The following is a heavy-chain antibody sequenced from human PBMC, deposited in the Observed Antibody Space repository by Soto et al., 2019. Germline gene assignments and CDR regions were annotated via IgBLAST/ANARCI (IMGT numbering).Heavy chain of an antibody. Sequence: EVQVVESGGGLVQRGGSLRLSCAASGFAFVSYSMTWVRQAPGKELEWVANINQDGTRKYYVDSVKGRFTISRDNAQNSLYLQMNSLTVEDTAVYYCAALTAGPLYWGQGTPITVSS. J-gene: IGHJ4*02. CDR3: AALTAGPLY. CDR1: GFAFVSYS. CDR2: INQDGTRK. D-gene: IGHD2-21*02. V-gene: IGHV3-7*02.